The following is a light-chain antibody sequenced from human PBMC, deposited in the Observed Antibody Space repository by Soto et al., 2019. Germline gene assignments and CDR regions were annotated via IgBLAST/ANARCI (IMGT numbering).Light chain of an antibody. V-gene: IGKV1-5*03. CDR2: KAS. CDR1: RTISSW. Sequence: IQMTQSPSSLSASVGDRVTITCRASRTISSWLAWYQQKPGKAPKLLIYKASTLKSGVPSRFSGSGSGTEFTLTISSLQPDDFATYYCQHYNSYSEAFGQGTKVDI. CDR3: QHYNSYSEA. J-gene: IGKJ1*01.